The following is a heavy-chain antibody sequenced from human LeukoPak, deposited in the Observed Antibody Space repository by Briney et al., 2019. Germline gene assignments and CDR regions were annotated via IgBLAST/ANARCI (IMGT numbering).Heavy chain of an antibody. V-gene: IGHV3-11*01. J-gene: IGHJ4*02. CDR1: RFTFSDYY. D-gene: IGHD1-26*01. Sequence: GGSLRLSCAASRFTFSDYYMNWIRQAPGKGLEWVSYISSGGSTVYYADSVKGRFTISRDNAKNSLYLQTNSLRAEDTAVYYCARDPAPFSGSSQIDYWGQGTLVAVSS. CDR3: ARDPAPFSGSSQIDY. CDR2: ISSGGSTV.